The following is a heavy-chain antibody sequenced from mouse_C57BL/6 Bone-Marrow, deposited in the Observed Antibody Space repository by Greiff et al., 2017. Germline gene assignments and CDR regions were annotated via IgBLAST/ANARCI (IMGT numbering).Heavy chain of an antibody. Sequence: QVQLQQPGAELVKPGASVKLSCKASGYTFTSYWIHWVKQRPGQGLEWIGMIHPNSGSTNYNEKFKSKATLTVDKSSSTAYMQLSSLTSEESAVYYCARGGFYWYFDVGGTGTTVTVSS. V-gene: IGHV1-64*01. J-gene: IGHJ1*03. CDR3: ARGGFYWYFDV. CDR2: IHPNSGST. CDR1: GYTFTSYW.